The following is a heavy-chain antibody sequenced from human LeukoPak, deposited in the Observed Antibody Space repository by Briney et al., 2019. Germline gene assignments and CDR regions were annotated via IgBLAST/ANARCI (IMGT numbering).Heavy chain of an antibody. J-gene: IGHJ4*02. CDR2: INHSGST. Sequence: SETLSLTCAVYGGSFCAYYWSWIRQPPGKGLEWIGEINHSGSTNYNPSLKSRVTISVDTSKNHFSLKLTSVTAADTAVYYCAREGGPYRPLDYSGQGTLVTVSS. CDR1: GGSFCAYY. CDR3: AREGGPYRPLDY. V-gene: IGHV4-34*01.